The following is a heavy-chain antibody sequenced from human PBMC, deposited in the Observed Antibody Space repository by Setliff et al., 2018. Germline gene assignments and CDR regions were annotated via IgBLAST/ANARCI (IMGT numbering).Heavy chain of an antibody. CDR3: GGGGKESYGRYYYYYYMDV. D-gene: IGHD5-18*01. CDR2: IYHSGST. CDR1: GYSISSGYY. V-gene: IGHV4-38-2*01. Sequence: PSETLSLTCAVYGYSISSGYYWGWIRQPPGKGLEWIGSIYHSGSTYYNPSLKSRVTISVDTYKNQFSLKLSSVTAADTAVYYCGGGGKESYGRYYYYYYMDVWGKGTTVTGSS. J-gene: IGHJ6*03.